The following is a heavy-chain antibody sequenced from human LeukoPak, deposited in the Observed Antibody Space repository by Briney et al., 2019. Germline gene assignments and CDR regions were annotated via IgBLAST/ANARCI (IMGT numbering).Heavy chain of an antibody. J-gene: IGHJ4*02. Sequence: SETLSLTCTVSGGSISSYYWSWIRQPPGKGLEWIGYIYTSGSTNYNPSLKSRVTISVDTSKNQFSLKLSSVTAADTAVYYCARSSYGDYGKYYFDYWGQGTLVTVSP. CDR2: IYTSGST. CDR1: GGSISSYY. V-gene: IGHV4-4*09. D-gene: IGHD4-17*01. CDR3: ARSSYGDYGKYYFDY.